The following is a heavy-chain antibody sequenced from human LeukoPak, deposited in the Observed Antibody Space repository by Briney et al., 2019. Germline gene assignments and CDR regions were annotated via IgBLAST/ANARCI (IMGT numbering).Heavy chain of an antibody. V-gene: IGHV1-58*02. CDR3: AAALPGYYYYGMDV. D-gene: IGHD2-15*01. Sequence: SVTVSCKASGFTFTSSAMQWVRQARGQRLEWIGWIFVGSGNTNYAQKFQERVTITRDMSTSTAYMELSSLRSEDTAVYYCAAALPGYYYYGMDVWGQGTTVTVSS. J-gene: IGHJ6*02. CDR1: GFTFTSSA. CDR2: IFVGSGNT.